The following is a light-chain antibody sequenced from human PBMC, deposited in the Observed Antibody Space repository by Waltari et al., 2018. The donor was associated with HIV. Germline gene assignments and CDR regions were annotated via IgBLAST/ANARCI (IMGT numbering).Light chain of an antibody. Sequence: QSVLTQPPSASGTPGQRVTISCSGSSSNIGSNHVHWYQQLPGTAPKLLIYGNNQRPSGVPDRLSGSKSGTAAALAISGLQSEDEAVYYCAPLDDSLNGWIFGGGTKLTVL. CDR1: SSNIGSNH. CDR3: APLDDSLNGWI. J-gene: IGLJ2*01. V-gene: IGLV1-44*01. CDR2: GNN.